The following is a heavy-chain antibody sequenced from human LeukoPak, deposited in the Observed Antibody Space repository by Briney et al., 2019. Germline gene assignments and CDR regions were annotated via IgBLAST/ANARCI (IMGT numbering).Heavy chain of an antibody. V-gene: IGHV1-69*04. Sequence: SVKVSCKASGYTFTSYGISWVRQAPGQGLEWMGRIIPILGIANYAQKFQGRVTITADKSTSTAYMELSSLRSEDTAVYYCARGLSYYGSGSYADYWGQGTLVTVSS. CDR1: GYTFTSYG. CDR2: IIPILGIA. J-gene: IGHJ4*02. D-gene: IGHD3-10*01. CDR3: ARGLSYYGSGSYADY.